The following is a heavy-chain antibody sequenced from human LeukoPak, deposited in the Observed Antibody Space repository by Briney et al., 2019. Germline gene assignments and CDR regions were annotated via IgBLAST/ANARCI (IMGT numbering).Heavy chain of an antibody. Sequence: PGESLRISCKASGYRFTNNWITWVRQMPGKGLEWMWRIDPGDSYVNDSPSFRGHVTISADMSIATAYLQWSSLKASVTAIYYCARSYFHGSANYGMDVWGQGTPVTVSS. J-gene: IGHJ6*02. V-gene: IGHV5-10-1*01. D-gene: IGHD3-10*01. CDR3: ARSYFHGSANYGMDV. CDR1: GYRFTNNW. CDR2: IDPGDSYV.